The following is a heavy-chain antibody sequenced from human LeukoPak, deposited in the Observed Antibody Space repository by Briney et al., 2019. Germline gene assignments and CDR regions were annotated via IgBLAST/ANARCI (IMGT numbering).Heavy chain of an antibody. CDR1: AFTFSSYG. CDR3: AKFGALAVASYFDY. D-gene: IGHD6-19*01. Sequence: GGSLRLSCAASAFTFSSYGMTWVRQAPGKGLEWVSSISGSGGTTYYADSVKGRFTISRDNSKNTLYLQMNSLRAEDTAVYYCAKFGALAVASYFDYWGQGTLVTVSS. J-gene: IGHJ4*02. V-gene: IGHV3-23*01. CDR2: ISGSGGTT.